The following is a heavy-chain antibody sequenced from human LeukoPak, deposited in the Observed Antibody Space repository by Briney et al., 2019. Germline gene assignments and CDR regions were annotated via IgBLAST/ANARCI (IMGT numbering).Heavy chain of an antibody. Sequence: GGSLRLSCTASGFAFDEHGMSWVRQVPGKGREWVSGINWSGGSTVYADPLRGRFTISRDNAKNSLYLQMDSLRAEDAALYYCVRAPITSPFYFDYWGQGTLVTVSS. CDR3: VRAPITSPFYFDY. J-gene: IGHJ4*02. D-gene: IGHD2-2*01. CDR1: GFAFDEHG. V-gene: IGHV3-20*04. CDR2: INWSGGST.